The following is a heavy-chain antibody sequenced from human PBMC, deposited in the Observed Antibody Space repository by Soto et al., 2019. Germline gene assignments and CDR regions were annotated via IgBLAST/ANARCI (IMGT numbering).Heavy chain of an antibody. V-gene: IGHV4-34*01. Sequence: PSETLSLTCAVSGGSFTEYYWNWVRQYPGRGLEWIGDVSHTGSAKYNPSLKSRVAMSFDKSKNQVSLTMNFVTAADTAVFYCAFYDCSGRTCSDYWGQRTLVTVSA. CDR1: GGSFTEYY. CDR3: AFYDCSGRTCSDY. J-gene: IGHJ4*02. CDR2: VSHTGSA. D-gene: IGHD3-10*01.